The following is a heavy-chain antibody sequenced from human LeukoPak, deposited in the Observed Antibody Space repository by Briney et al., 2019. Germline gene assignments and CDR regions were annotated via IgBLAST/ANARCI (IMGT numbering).Heavy chain of an antibody. Sequence: GESLKISCKGSGYSFTSYWIGWVRQMPGKGLEWMGIIYPGDSDTRYSPSFQGQVTISADKSISTAYLQWSSLKASDTAMYYCARCLFSGSYPTPHDAFDIWGQGTMVTVSS. D-gene: IGHD1-26*01. CDR2: IYPGDSDT. CDR3: ARCLFSGSYPTPHDAFDI. CDR1: GYSFTSYW. J-gene: IGHJ3*02. V-gene: IGHV5-51*01.